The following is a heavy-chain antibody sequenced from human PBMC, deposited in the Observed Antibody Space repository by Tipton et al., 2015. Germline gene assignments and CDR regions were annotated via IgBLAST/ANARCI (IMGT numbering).Heavy chain of an antibody. CDR1: GGTFSICA. Sequence: QLVQSGAEVKKPGSSVKVSCKASGGTFSICAISWVRQAPGQGLEWMGGIIPIFRTPNYAQKFQGRVTITADNSTSTAYMELSSLRSDDTAVYYCASGGFYYYDSIDYYLLGMDVWGQGTTVTVSS. V-gene: IGHV1-69*06. J-gene: IGHJ6*02. D-gene: IGHD3-22*01. CDR3: ASGGFYYYDSIDYYLLGMDV. CDR2: IIPIFRTP.